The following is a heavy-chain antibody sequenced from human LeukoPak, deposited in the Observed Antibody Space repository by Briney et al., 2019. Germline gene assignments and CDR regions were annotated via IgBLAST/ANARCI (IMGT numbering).Heavy chain of an antibody. CDR2: ISSSSSYI. J-gene: IGHJ4*02. V-gene: IGHV3-21*01. Sequence: PGGSLRLSCAASGFTFSSYSMNWVRQAPGKGLEWVSSISSSSSYIYYADSVKGRFTISRDNAKNSLYLQMNSLRAEDTAVYYCARGVLPSPQRIAYWGQGTLVTVSS. D-gene: IGHD2-2*01. CDR1: GFTFSSYS. CDR3: ARGVLPSPQRIAY.